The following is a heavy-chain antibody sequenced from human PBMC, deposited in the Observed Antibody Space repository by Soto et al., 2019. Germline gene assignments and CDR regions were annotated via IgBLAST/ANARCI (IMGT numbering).Heavy chain of an antibody. CDR1: GNTVTNFG. CDR3: ARVIPGAEAWFDP. J-gene: IGHJ5*02. V-gene: IGHV1-18*01. Sequence: ASVKVSCKASGNTVTNFGVTWVRQAPGQGLEWMGWISAYTDDPNYAQKFQGRVTMTIDTSTSTAYLDLRSLTSDDTAVYYCARVIPGAEAWFDPWGQGTLVTVSS. CDR2: ISAYTDDP. D-gene: IGHD2-2*01.